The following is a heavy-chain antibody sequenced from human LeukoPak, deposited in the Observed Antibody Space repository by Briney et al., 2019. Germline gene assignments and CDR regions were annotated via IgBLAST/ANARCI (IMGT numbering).Heavy chain of an antibody. J-gene: IGHJ4*02. CDR3: ARVVVAAFDY. CDR2: INHSGST. Sequence: PSETLSLTCAVYGGSFSGYYWSWIRQPPGKGLEWIGEINHSGSTNYNPSLKSRATISVDTSKNQFSLKLSSVTAADTAVYYCARVVVAAFDYWGQGTLVTVSS. CDR1: GGSFSGYY. V-gene: IGHV4-34*01. D-gene: IGHD2-15*01.